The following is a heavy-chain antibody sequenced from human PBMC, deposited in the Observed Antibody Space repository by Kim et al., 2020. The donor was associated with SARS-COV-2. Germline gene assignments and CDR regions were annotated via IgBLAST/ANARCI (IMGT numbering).Heavy chain of an antibody. J-gene: IGHJ5*02. CDR3: AKVKGGYTFDP. Sequence: TNYNPSLKSRVTKSVDTAKEQFSLKLTSVTAADTAVYYCAKVKGGYTFDPWGQGTLVTVSS. V-gene: IGHV4-4*07. CDR2: T. D-gene: IGHD5-18*01.